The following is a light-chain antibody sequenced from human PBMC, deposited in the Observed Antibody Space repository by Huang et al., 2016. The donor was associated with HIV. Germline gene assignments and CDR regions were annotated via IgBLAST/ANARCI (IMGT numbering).Light chain of an antibody. CDR2: NAA. J-gene: IGKJ4*01. CDR3: QQRSSSLT. Sequence: IVLTQSPATLSLSPGERATLSCRASQSLNKFLAWYQQKPGQAPRLLISNAADRATGVPARFSGGGSGTDFTRNITDLKAEDFAIYYCQQRSSSLTFGGGTKVEIK. V-gene: IGKV3-11*01. CDR1: QSLNKF.